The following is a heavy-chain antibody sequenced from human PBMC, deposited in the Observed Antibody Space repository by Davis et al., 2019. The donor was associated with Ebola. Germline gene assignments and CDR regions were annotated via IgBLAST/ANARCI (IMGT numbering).Heavy chain of an antibody. CDR3: ARWVAGWFDP. CDR2: INHSGST. V-gene: IGHV4-34*01. J-gene: IGHJ5*02. Sequence: PSETLSLTCAVYGGSFSGYYWSWIRQPPGKGLEWIGEINHSGSTNYNPSLKSRVTISVDTSKNQFSLKPSSVTAADTAVYYCARWVAGWFDPWGQGTLVTVSS. D-gene: IGHD1-26*01. CDR1: GGSFSGYY.